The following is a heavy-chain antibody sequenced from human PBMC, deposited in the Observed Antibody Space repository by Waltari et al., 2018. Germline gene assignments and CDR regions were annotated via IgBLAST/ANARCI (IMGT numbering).Heavy chain of an antibody. D-gene: IGHD5-18*01. V-gene: IGHV4-34*01. Sequence: QVQLQQWGAELLKPSETLSITCAAYGGSFSAYYWIGEINHSGSPNYNPSLKSRVTISVDTSKNQFSLKLSSVTAADTAVYYCARRRPGPSRGYSYGSNPTAFDIWGQGTMVTVSS. CDR1: GGSFSAYY. CDR3: ARRRPGPSRGYSYGSNPTAFDI. J-gene: IGHJ3*02. CDR2: INHSGSP.